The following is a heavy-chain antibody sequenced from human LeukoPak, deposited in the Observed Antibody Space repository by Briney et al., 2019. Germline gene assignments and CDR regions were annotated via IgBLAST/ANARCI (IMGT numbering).Heavy chain of an antibody. CDR2: INHSGST. Sequence: SETLSLTCAVYGGSFSGYYWSWIRQPPGKGLEWIGEINHSGSTNYNPSLKSRVTISVDTSKNQFSLKLSSVTAADTAVYYCARGIAAAGSWGQGTLVTVSS. CDR1: GGSFSGYY. J-gene: IGHJ4*02. D-gene: IGHD6-13*01. V-gene: IGHV4-34*01. CDR3: ARGIAAAGS.